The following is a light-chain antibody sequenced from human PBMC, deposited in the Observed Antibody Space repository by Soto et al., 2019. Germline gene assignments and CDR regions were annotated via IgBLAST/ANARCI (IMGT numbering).Light chain of an antibody. CDR2: GAS. V-gene: IGKV3D-7*01. CDR1: QFVSSRY. CDR3: QQSYYTPLT. Sequence: EIVMTQSPASLSVSPGESATLLCRASQFVSSRYLAWYQQKPGQAPSLLIYGASSRATGIPARFSGSGSGTDFTLTISSLQPEDFATYYCQQSYYTPLTFGGGTKVDIK. J-gene: IGKJ4*01.